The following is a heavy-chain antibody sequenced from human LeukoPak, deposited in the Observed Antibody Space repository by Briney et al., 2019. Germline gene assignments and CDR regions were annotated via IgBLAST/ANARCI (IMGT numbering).Heavy chain of an antibody. CDR3: ARHRTASDY. J-gene: IGHJ4*02. CDR2: ITTDSSYI. Sequence: GGSLRLSCAASGFTFSLYTMNWVRQAPGKGLEWVSSITTDSSYIYYADSVKGRFTISRDNAKNSLSLQMNSLRAEDTAVYYCARHRTASDYWGQGTLVTVSS. D-gene: IGHD3-16*02. V-gene: IGHV3-21*01. CDR1: GFTFSLYT.